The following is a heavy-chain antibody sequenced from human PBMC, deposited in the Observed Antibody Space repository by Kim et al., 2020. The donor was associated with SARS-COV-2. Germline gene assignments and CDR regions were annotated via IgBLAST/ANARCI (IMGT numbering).Heavy chain of an antibody. J-gene: IGHJ5*02. D-gene: IGHD6-13*01. CDR3: ARRTAAVSGWFDP. Sequence: SETLSLTCAVYGGSFSGYYWSWIRQPPGKGLEWIGEINHSGSTNYNPSLKSRVTISVDTSKNQFSLKLSSVTAADTAVYYCARRTAAVSGWFDPWGQGTLVTVSS. V-gene: IGHV4-34*01. CDR1: GGSFSGYY. CDR2: INHSGST.